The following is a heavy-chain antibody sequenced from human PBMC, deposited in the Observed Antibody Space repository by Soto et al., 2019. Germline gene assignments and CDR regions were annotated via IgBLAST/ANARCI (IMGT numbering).Heavy chain of an antibody. V-gene: IGHV4-59*01. CDR3: VRGNFIVVVPAAGNYGMDV. Sequence: QVQLQESGPGLVKPSETLSLTCTVSGGSISSYYWSWIRQPPGKGLEWIGYIYYSGSTNYNPSLKSRVTISVDTSKNQFSLKLSSVTAAYTAVYYCVRGNFIVVVPAAGNYGMDVWGQGTTVTVSS. D-gene: IGHD2-2*01. CDR2: IYYSGST. CDR1: GGSISSYY. J-gene: IGHJ6*02.